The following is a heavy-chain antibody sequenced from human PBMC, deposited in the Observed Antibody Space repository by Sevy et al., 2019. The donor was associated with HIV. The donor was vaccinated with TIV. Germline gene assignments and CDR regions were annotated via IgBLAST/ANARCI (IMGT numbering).Heavy chain of an antibody. V-gene: IGHV3-30*18. CDR3: AKVGGAYGDSYYFDY. CDR1: GFTFSSYG. Sequence: GGSLRLSCAASGFTFSSYGMHWVRQAPGKGLEWVAVISYDGSNKYYADSVKGRFTISRDNSKNTLYLQMNSLRAEDTAVYYCAKVGGAYGDSYYFDYWGQRTLVTVSS. CDR2: ISYDGSNK. J-gene: IGHJ4*02. D-gene: IGHD4-17*01.